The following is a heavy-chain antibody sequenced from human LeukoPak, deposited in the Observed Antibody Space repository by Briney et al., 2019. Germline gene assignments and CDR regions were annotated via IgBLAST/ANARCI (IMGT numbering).Heavy chain of an antibody. Sequence: GESLKISCKGSGYSFTSYWIGWVRQMPGKGLEWMGRIDPSDSYTNYSPSFQGHVTISADKSISTAYLQWSSLKASDTAMYYCATNYPYYYYYGMDVWGQGTTVTVSS. CDR1: GYSFTSYW. V-gene: IGHV5-10-1*01. J-gene: IGHJ6*02. CDR2: IDPSDSYT. D-gene: IGHD1-1*01. CDR3: ATNYPYYYYYGMDV.